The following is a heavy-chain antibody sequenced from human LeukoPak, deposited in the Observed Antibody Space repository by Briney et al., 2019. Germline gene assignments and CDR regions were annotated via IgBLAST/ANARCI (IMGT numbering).Heavy chain of an antibody. CDR2: ISGSSAYI. J-gene: IGHJ5*02. CDR3: VRIPNSANFPNWFDP. Sequence: PGGSLRLSCAASGFTFSNYNMNWVRQAPEKGLEWISSISGSSAYIYYADSVKGQFTISRDNAKNSLYLQMNSLRADDTAMYYCVRIPNSANFPNWFDPWGQGTLVTVSS. D-gene: IGHD2/OR15-2a*01. V-gene: IGHV3-21*01. CDR1: GFTFSNYN.